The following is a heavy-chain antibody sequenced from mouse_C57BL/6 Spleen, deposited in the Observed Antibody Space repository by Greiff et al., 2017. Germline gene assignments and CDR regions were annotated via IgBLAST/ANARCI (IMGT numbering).Heavy chain of an antibody. CDR1: GISITTGNYR. CDR2: IYYSGTI. J-gene: IGHJ2*01. V-gene: IGHV3-5*01. CDR3: ARDDYGYFDY. Sequence: EVKLMESGPGLVKPSQTVFLTCTVTGISITTGNYRWSWIRPFPGNKLEWIGYIYYSGTITYTPSLTGRTTITRDTPKNQFVLEMSCLTAEDTATYYCARDDYGYFDYGGQGTTLTVSS. D-gene: IGHD1-1*01.